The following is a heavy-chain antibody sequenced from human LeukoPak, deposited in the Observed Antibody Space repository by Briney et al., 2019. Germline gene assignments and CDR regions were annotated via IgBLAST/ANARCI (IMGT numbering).Heavy chain of an antibody. CDR2: LYSGGTT. CDR1: GFIVSTNY. Sequence: GGSLRLSCAASGFIVSTNYMSWVRQAPGKGLEWVPVLYSGGTTYYADSVKGRFTISRDNSKNTLYLQMNSLRAEDTAVYYCAMDSSWLPLKFDYWGQGTLVTVST. CDR3: AMDSSWLPLKFDY. V-gene: IGHV3-66*01. J-gene: IGHJ4*02. D-gene: IGHD5-24*01.